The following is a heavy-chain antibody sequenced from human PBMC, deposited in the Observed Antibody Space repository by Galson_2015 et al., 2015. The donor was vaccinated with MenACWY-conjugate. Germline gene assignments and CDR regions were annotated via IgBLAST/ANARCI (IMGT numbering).Heavy chain of an antibody. D-gene: IGHD3/OR15-3a*01. Sequence: ALRLSCAGAGCTVSKFAMHWVRQAPGKGVGWEAIIWFDGSQPYHADFVRGRFHISRDNSKNTAYLHVHRLRVEDAAMYHCSAINSWTDFWGQGTLVTVSS. CDR2: IWFDGSQP. CDR3: SAINSWTDF. J-gene: IGHJ4*02. V-gene: IGHV3-33*01. CDR1: GCTVSKFA.